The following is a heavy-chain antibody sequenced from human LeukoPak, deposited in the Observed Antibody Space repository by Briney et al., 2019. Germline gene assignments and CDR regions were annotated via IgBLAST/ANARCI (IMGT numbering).Heavy chain of an antibody. J-gene: IGHJ6*03. Sequence: ASVKVSCKASGYTFSSYGINWVRQVPGQGLEWMAWISTYNGNTNYAQKLRGRVTVTTDTSTSTAYMELRSLRSDDTAVYYCARGSYMDVWGKGTTVTISS. V-gene: IGHV1-18*01. CDR2: ISTYNGNT. CDR3: ARGSYMDV. CDR1: GYTFSSYG.